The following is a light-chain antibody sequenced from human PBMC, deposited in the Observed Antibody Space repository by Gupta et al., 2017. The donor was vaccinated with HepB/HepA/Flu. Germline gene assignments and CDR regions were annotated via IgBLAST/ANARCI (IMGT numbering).Light chain of an antibody. V-gene: IGKV3-20*01. CDR2: GAS. CDR1: QSVSSSY. CDR3: QQYGSSPQT. J-gene: IGKJ2*01. Sequence: VVLPPSPGPLSMSPGERATLSCRASQSVSSSYLAWYQQKPGQAPRLLIYGASSRATGIPDRFSGSGSGTDFTLTISRLEPEDFAVYYCQQYGSSPQTFGQGTKLEIK.